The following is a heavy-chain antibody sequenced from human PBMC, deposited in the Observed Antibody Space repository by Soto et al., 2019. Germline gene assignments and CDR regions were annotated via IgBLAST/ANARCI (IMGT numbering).Heavy chain of an antibody. CDR1: GGSFSGYY. V-gene: IGHV4-34*01. Sequence: SETLSLTCAVYGGSFSGYYWSWIRQPPGKGLEWIGEINHSGSTNYNPSLKSRVTISVDTSKNQFSLKLSSVTAADTAVYYCARGGYSYGYFDYWGQGALVTVSS. CDR2: INHSGST. CDR3: ARGGYSYGYFDY. J-gene: IGHJ4*02. D-gene: IGHD5-18*01.